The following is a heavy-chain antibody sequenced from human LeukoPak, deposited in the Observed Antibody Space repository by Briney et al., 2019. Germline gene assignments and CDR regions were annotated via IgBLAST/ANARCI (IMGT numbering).Heavy chain of an antibody. Sequence: SETLSLTCTVSGGSISSGGYYWSWIRQHPGKGLEWIGYIYYSGSTYYNPSLKSRVTISVDTSKNQFSLKLSSVTAADTAVYYCAILGIQSTEYFQHWGQGTLVTVSS. CDR2: IYYSGST. CDR3: AILGIQSTEYFQH. D-gene: IGHD5-18*01. V-gene: IGHV4-31*03. CDR1: GGSISSGGYY. J-gene: IGHJ1*01.